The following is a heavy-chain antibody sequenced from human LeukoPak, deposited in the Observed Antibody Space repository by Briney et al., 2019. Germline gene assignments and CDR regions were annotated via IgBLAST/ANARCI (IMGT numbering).Heavy chain of an antibody. V-gene: IGHV3-53*01. CDR1: GFTVSSNY. CDR3: AGMGKATVTSSNTTDY. CDR2: IYSGGST. D-gene: IGHD4-17*01. J-gene: IGHJ4*02. Sequence: GGSLRLSCAASGFTVSSNYMSWVRQAPGKGLEWVSVIYSGGSTYYADSVKGRFTISRDNSKNTLYLQMNSLRAEDTAVYYYAGMGKATVTSSNTTDYWGQGTLVTVSS.